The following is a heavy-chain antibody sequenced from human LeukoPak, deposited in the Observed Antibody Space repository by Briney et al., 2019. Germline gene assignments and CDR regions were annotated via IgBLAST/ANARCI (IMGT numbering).Heavy chain of an antibody. V-gene: IGHV3-23*01. D-gene: IGHD3-9*01. Sequence: GGSLRLSCAASGFTFSSYAMSWVRQAPGKGLEWVSAISGSGGSTYYADSVKGRFTISRDNAKNSLYLQMNSLRAEDTAVYYCARDCILTGYPWNWFDPWGQGTLVTVSS. J-gene: IGHJ5*02. CDR3: ARDCILTGYPWNWFDP. CDR1: GFTFSSYA. CDR2: ISGSGGST.